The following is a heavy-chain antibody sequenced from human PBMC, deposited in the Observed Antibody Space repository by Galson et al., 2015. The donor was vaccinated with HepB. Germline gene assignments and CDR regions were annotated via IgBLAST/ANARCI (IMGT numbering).Heavy chain of an antibody. V-gene: IGHV4-39*01. J-gene: IGHJ4*02. D-gene: IGHD6-19*01. CDR3: ARLGRGAVAGTFDY. CDR2: IYYSGST. CDR1: GGSISSSSYY. Sequence: ETLSLTCTVSGGSISSSSYYWGWIRQPPGKGLEWIGSIYYSGSTYYNPSLKSRVTISVDTSKNQFSLKLSSVTAADTAVYYCARLGRGAVAGTFDYWGQGTLVTVSS.